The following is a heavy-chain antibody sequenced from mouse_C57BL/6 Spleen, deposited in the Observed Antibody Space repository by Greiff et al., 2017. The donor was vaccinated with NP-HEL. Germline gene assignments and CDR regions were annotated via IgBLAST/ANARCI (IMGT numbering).Heavy chain of an antibody. J-gene: IGHJ2*01. CDR2: ISNGGGST. CDR3: ARQGYGSSYDYFDY. Sequence: EVKLMESGGGLVQPGGSLKLSCAASGFTFSDYYMYWVRQTPEKRLEWVAYISNGGGSTYYPDTVKGRFTISRDNAKNTLYLQMSRLKSEDTAMYYCARQGYGSSYDYFDYWGQGTTLTVSS. CDR1: GFTFSDYY. V-gene: IGHV5-12*01. D-gene: IGHD1-1*01.